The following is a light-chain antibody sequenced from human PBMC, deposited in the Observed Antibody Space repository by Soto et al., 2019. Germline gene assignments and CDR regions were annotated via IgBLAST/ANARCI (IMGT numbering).Light chain of an antibody. J-gene: IGKJ1*01. V-gene: IGKV1-5*03. CDR3: QQYNSYWT. CDR2: KAS. CDR1: HNIVTY. Sequence: DIHMAQSPPSLSASVGDRVTITCRASHNIVTYLNWYQQKAGKAPSLLIYKASSLESGVPSRFSGSGSGTEFTLTISSLQPDDFATYYCQQYNSYWTFGQGTQVEIK.